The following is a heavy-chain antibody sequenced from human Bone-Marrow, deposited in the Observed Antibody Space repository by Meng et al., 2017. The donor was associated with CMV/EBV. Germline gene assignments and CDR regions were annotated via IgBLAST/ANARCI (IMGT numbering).Heavy chain of an antibody. V-gene: IGHV4-61*01. Sequence: SLPCSVSGGSVSSGSYYWTWIRQPPGKGLEWIGYIYHSGSTNYNPSLKSRVTISVDASRDQFSLRLSSVTAADTAVYYCARCTNYFDPWGQGTLVTVSS. J-gene: IGHJ5*02. CDR2: IYHSGST. D-gene: IGHD4/OR15-4a*01. CDR1: GGSVSSGSYY. CDR3: ARCTNYFDP.